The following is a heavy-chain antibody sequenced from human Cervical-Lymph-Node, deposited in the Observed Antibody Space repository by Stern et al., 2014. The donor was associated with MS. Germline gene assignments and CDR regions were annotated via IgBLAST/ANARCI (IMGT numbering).Heavy chain of an antibody. V-gene: IGHV4-4*02. J-gene: IGHJ5*02. D-gene: IGHD2-21*02. CDR2: IYHSGRT. Sequence: QVQLQESGPGLVKHSGTLSLTCAVSGGSISRSNWWSWVRQPPGKGLEWIGEIYHSGRTTSNPSLKSRGHLSGDTSTNTFFPNPRSVTAADTAVYYCAARVTAIGDNWFDPWGQGTLVTVSS. CDR3: AARVTAIGDNWFDP. CDR1: GGSISRSNW.